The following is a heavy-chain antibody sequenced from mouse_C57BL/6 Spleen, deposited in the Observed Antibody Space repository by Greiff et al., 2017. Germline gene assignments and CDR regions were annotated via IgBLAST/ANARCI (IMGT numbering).Heavy chain of an antibody. V-gene: IGHV5-9-1*02. J-gene: IGHJ4*01. CDR1: GFTFSSYA. CDR3: TREGGYYYGSSHYAMDY. Sequence: DVKLVESGEGLVKPGGSLKLSCAASGFTFSSYAMSWVRQTPEKRLEWVAYISSGGDYIYYADTVKGRFTISRDNARNTLYLQMSSLKSEDTAMYYCTREGGYYYGSSHYAMDYWGQGTSVTVSS. D-gene: IGHD1-1*01. CDR2: ISSGGDYI.